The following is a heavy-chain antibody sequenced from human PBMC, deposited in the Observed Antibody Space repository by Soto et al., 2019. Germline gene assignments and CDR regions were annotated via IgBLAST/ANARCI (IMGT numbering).Heavy chain of an antibody. CDR1: GYSFTSYW. Sequence: GESLKISCKGSGYSFTSYWIGWVRQMPGKGLEWMGIIYPGDSDTRYSPSFQGQVTISADTSISTAYLQWSSLKAGNTPMYYSRRGAVACRQLAPVPMLVGGPGTLDEVSS. CDR3: RRGAVACRQLAPVPMLV. J-gene: IGHJ4*03. D-gene: IGHD6-19*01. V-gene: IGHV5-51*01. CDR2: IYPGDSDT.